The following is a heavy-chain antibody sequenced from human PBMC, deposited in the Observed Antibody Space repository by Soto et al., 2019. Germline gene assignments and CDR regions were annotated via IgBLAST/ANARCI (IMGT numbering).Heavy chain of an antibody. CDR2: AYSSGSA. Sequence: SESLSLTCTVSGASISSDYWSWIRQPPGKGLEWIGYAYSSGSAIYNPSLKSRVTISLDTSKSQFSLKLSSVTAADTAVYYCARRTMSGVITDYFDYWGQGTLVTVSS. V-gene: IGHV4-59*08. J-gene: IGHJ4*02. CDR3: ARRTMSGVITDYFDY. D-gene: IGHD3-3*01. CDR1: GASISSDY.